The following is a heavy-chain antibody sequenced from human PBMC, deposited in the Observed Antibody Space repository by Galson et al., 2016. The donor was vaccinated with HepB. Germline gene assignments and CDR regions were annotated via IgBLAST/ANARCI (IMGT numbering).Heavy chain of an antibody. D-gene: IGHD5-12*01. CDR1: GYTFTTYT. Sequence: SVKVSCKASGYTFTTYTVHWVRQAPGQRLEWMGWINAGNGNTKYSQRFQGRVTITRDTYAGTAYMGLSSRRAEDTAVFCCARGKKAIVAGTGSDYWGQGTLVTVSS. CDR2: INAGNGNT. V-gene: IGHV1-3*01. J-gene: IGHJ4*02. CDR3: ARGKKAIVAGTGSDY.